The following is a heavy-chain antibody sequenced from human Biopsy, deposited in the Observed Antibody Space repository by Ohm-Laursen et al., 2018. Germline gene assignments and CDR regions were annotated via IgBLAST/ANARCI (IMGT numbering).Heavy chain of an antibody. CDR3: AKHGSGWTGDDALHI. V-gene: IGHV4-59*08. CDR2: ISYSGST. Sequence: GTLSLTCTVSGGSISGSSWSWIRQAPGRGLEWIGYISYSGSTSNNPSLKSRITISVDTSKNQISLKVTSVTAADTAVYYCAKHGSGWTGDDALHIWGQGTMVTVSS. D-gene: IGHD6-19*01. J-gene: IGHJ3*02. CDR1: GGSISGSS.